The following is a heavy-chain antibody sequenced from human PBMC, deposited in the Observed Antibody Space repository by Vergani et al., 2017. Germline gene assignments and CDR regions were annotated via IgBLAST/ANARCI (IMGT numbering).Heavy chain of an antibody. CDR3: GRKQSPASLMDKPIDI. CDR2: ISDGGETK. J-gene: IGHJ5*01. V-gene: IGHV3-11*01. D-gene: IGHD1/OR15-1a*01. Sequence: QVQLVASGGGLVRPGGSLRLFCAGSGFIFSDYYMTWIRQTPGKGLEWLAHISDGGETKMYAESLKGRFTVSRDNTKNLLLLQMKTLKVDDTATYYCGRKQSPASLMDKPIDIWGQGTLVTV. CDR1: GFIFSDYY.